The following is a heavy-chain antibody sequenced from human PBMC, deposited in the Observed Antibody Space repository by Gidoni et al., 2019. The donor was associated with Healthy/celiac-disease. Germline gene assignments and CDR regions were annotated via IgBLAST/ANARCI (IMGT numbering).Heavy chain of an antibody. D-gene: IGHD6-13*01. CDR2: IIPIFGTA. V-gene: IGHV1-69*01. CDR3: AREETTNPESIAAAGYYFDY. J-gene: IGHJ4*02. Sequence: IIPIFGTANYAQKFQGRVTITADESTSTAYMELSSLRSEDTAVYYCAREETTNPESIAAAGYYFDYWGQGTLVTVSS.